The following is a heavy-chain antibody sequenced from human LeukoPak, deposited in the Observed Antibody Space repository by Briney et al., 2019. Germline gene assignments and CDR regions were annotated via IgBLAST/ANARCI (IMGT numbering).Heavy chain of an antibody. CDR3: ARQNDFRLDY. Sequence: GAALQISGQGSGSTFSSYWIGRVRQLPGKGLEWMGIIYPGDSDTRERPSWQGEVTISVDTSIRTASLQWSSLKASDTAIYYCARQNDFRLDYWGQGTLVTVSS. CDR2: IYPGDSDT. V-gene: IGHV5-51*01. J-gene: IGHJ4*02. CDR1: GSTFSSYW. D-gene: IGHD3-3*01.